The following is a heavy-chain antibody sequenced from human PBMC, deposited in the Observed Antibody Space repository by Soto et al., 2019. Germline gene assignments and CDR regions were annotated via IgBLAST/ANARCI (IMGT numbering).Heavy chain of an antibody. CDR1: GDSVSSNSAA. V-gene: IGHV6-1*01. J-gene: IGHJ6*02. D-gene: IGHD2-8*01. Sequence: PSQTLSLTCVLSGDSVSSNSAAWNWIRQSPSRGLEWLGRTYYRSKWYNDYAVCVKSRITINTDTSKNQFSLQLHSVTPEATTVYYCARDLTNGECYTPYHYAMDVWGQGTTVTVSS. CDR3: ARDLTNGECYTPYHYAMDV. CDR2: TYYRSKWYN.